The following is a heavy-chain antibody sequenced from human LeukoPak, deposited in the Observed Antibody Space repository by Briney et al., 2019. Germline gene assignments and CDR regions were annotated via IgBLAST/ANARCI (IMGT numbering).Heavy chain of an antibody. D-gene: IGHD3-10*01. CDR1: GYTFTSYG. V-gene: IGHV1-18*01. CDR3: ARDMTMVRGVIPRLFGY. Sequence: GASVKVSCKASGYTFTSYGISWVRQAPGQGLEWMGWISAYNGNTNYAQKLQGRVTMTTDTSTSTAYMELRSLRSDDTAVYYCARDMTMVRGVIPRLFGYWGQGTLVTVSS. CDR2: ISAYNGNT. J-gene: IGHJ4*02.